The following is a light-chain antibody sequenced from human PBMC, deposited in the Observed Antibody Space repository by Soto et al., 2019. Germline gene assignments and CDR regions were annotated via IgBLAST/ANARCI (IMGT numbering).Light chain of an antibody. J-gene: IGKJ4*02. CDR3: QSYVSSGT. CDR2: DAS. V-gene: IGKV3-11*01. CDR1: QSVSSY. Sequence: DSGLILSPTTLSLSPGERATLSCRASQSVSSYLAWYQQKPGQAPRLLIYDASNRATGIAARFSGSGSGTDFTLTISILAPDDFAVYCCQSYVSSGTFGEGTKVDI.